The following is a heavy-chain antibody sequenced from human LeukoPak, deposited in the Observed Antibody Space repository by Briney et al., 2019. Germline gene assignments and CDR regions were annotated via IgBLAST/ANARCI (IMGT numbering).Heavy chain of an antibody. CDR1: GGSVSSSSYY. J-gene: IGHJ4*02. D-gene: IGHD5-18*01. CDR3: ARSRQLWLRYFDY. Sequence: PSETLSLTCTVSGGSVSSSSYYWGWIRQPPGKGLEWIGSIYYSGSTNYNPSLKSRVTISVDTSKNQFSLKLSSVTAADTAVYYCARSRQLWLRYFDYWGQGTLVTVSS. V-gene: IGHV4-39*07. CDR2: IYYSGST.